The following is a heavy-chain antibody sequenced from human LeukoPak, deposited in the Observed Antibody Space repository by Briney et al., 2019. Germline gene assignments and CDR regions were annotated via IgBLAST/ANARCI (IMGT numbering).Heavy chain of an antibody. J-gene: IGHJ4*02. Sequence: PGGSLRLSCAASGFTFSSYGMHWVRQAPGRGLEWVAFIRYDGSNKYYADSVKGRFTISRDNSKNTLYLQMNSLRAEDTAVYYCARVDARRDLFDYWGQGTLVTVPS. CDR1: GFTFSSYG. V-gene: IGHV3-30*02. CDR3: ARVDARRDLFDY. CDR2: IRYDGSNK. D-gene: IGHD2-2*01.